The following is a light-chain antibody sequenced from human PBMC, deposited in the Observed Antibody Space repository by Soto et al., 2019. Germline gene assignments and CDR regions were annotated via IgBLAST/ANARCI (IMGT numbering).Light chain of an antibody. CDR1: SSDVGGYNY. V-gene: IGLV2-14*01. J-gene: IGLJ1*01. CDR2: EVS. CDR3: SSYTSINTFV. Sequence: QSALTQPASVSGSPGQSITISCTGTSSDVGGYNYVSWYQQHPGKAPKLIIYEVSNRPSGVSNRFSGSKSGNTASLTISGLQAEDEADYYCSSYTSINTFVFGTGTKLTVL.